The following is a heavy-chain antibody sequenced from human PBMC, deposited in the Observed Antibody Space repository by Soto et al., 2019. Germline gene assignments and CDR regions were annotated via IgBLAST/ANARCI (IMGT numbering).Heavy chain of an antibody. J-gene: IGHJ6*02. D-gene: IGHD2-15*01. V-gene: IGHV4-31*03. CDR2: IHYRGST. CDR1: GGSITGAYY. Sequence: SETLSLTCRLSGGSITGAYYLKLIRQHPGKGLEWIGSIHYRGSTYYNPSLKTRITISLDRSNNQFSLNLSSVTAADTAVYYCARVRDSFGLDVWGQGTTVTVSS. CDR3: ARVRDSFGLDV.